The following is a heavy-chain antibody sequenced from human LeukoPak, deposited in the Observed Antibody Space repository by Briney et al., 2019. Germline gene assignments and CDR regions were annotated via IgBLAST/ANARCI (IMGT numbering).Heavy chain of an antibody. V-gene: IGHV4-34*01. J-gene: IGHJ4*02. CDR2: INHSGST. Sequence: SETLSLTCAVYGGSFSGYYWSWIRQPPGKGLEWIGEINHSGSTNYNPSLKSRVTMSVDTSKNQFSLKLSSVTAADTAVYYCARDRTTVTIASFDYWGQGTLVTVSS. D-gene: IGHD4-11*01. CDR3: ARDRTTVTIASFDY. CDR1: GGSFSGYY.